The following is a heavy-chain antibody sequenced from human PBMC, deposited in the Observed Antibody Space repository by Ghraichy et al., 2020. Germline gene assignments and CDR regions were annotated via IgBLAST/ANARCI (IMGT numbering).Heavy chain of an antibody. CDR3: ARHIAARRHYYYYYYMDV. Sequence: SETLSLTCTVSGGSISSSSYYWGWIRQPPGKGLEWIGSIYYSGSTYYNPSLKSRVTISVDTSKNQFSLKLSSVTAADTAVYYCARHIAARRHYYYYYYMDVWGKGTTVTVSS. CDR2: IYYSGST. CDR1: GGSISSSSYY. D-gene: IGHD6-6*01. J-gene: IGHJ6*03. V-gene: IGHV4-39*01.